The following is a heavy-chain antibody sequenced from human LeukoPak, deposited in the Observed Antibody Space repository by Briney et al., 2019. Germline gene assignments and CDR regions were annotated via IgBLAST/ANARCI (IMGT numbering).Heavy chain of an antibody. J-gene: IGHJ6*03. CDR3: ASGSGSYRTPYYYMDV. CDR2: IYSGGST. CDR1: GFTVSSNY. D-gene: IGHD3-10*01. V-gene: IGHV3-53*01. Sequence: GGSLRLPCAASGFTVSSNYMSWVRQAPRKGLEWVSVIYSGGSTYYADSVKGRFTISRDNSKNTLYLQMNSLRAEDTAVYYCASGSGSYRTPYYYMDVWGTGTTVTVSS.